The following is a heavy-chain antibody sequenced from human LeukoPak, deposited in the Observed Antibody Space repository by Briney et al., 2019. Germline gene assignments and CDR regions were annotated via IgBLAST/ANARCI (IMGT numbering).Heavy chain of an antibody. CDR1: GFTFSSSR. CDR3: ARRGPSGGYDY. D-gene: IGHD5-12*01. V-gene: IGHV3-64*01. CDR2: ISPDGSGT. Sequence: PGGSLRLSCAASGFTFSSSRMHWVRQARGEGLEYVSAISPDGSGTYYANSVKGRFTISRDNSRNTLYLQMGSLRADDMAVYYCARRGPSGGYDYWGQGTLVTVSS. J-gene: IGHJ4*02.